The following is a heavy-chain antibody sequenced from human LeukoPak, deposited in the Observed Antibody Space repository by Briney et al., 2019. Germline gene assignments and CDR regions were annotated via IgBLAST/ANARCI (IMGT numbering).Heavy chain of an antibody. D-gene: IGHD4-23*01. V-gene: IGHV4-34*01. CDR1: GGSFSGYY. CDR2: INQSGST. CDR3: AVDLGGNALNDAFDI. Sequence: PSETLSLICAVYGGSFSGYYWSWIRQPPGKGLEWIGEINQSGSTNYSPSLKSRVTISVDTSKNQFSLKLSSVTAADTAVYYCAVDLGGNALNDAFDIWGQGTMVTVSS. J-gene: IGHJ3*02.